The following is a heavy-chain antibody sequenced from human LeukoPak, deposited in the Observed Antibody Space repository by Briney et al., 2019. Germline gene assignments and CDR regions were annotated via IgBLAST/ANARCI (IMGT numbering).Heavy chain of an antibody. CDR3: ARSRKKWELLDFDY. Sequence: GGSLRLSCAASGFTFSSYWMSWVRQAPGKGLERVANIKQDGSEKYYVDSVKGRFTISRDNAKNSLYLQMNSLRAEDTAVYYCARSRKKWELLDFDYWGQGTLVTVSS. D-gene: IGHD1-26*01. CDR1: GFTFSSYW. V-gene: IGHV3-7*01. J-gene: IGHJ4*02. CDR2: IKQDGSEK.